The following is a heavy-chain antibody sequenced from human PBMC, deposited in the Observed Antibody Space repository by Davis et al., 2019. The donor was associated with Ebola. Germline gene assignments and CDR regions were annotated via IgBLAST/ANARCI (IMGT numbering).Heavy chain of an antibody. CDR3: ARGPCTGGVCSQWLGQYYFDY. J-gene: IGHJ4*02. Sequence: PSETLSLTCTVSGHSISSGYYWGWIRQPPGKGLEWIGSIYHSGSTYYNPSLKSRVTISVDTSKNQFSLKLSSVTAADTAVYYCARGPCTGGVCSQWLGQYYFDYWGQGTLVTVSS. V-gene: IGHV4-38-2*02. CDR1: GHSISSGYY. D-gene: IGHD2-8*02. CDR2: IYHSGST.